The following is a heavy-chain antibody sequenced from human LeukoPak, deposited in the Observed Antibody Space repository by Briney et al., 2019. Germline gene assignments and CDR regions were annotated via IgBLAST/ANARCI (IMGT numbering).Heavy chain of an antibody. D-gene: IGHD2-15*01. J-gene: IGHJ4*02. CDR1: GFIFSSYG. CDR3: ARAGGYCGRISCPYYFDY. CDR2: IRYDGSKK. Sequence: PGGSLRLSCAASGFIFSSYGMHWVRQAPGKGLEWVAFIRYDGSKKYYADSVKGRFTISRDNSKNTLYLQMNSLRAEDTAVYYCARAGGYCGRISCPYYFDYWGQGSLVAVSS. V-gene: IGHV3-30*02.